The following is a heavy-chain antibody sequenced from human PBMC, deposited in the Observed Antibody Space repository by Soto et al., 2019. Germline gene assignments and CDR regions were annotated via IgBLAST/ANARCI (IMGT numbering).Heavy chain of an antibody. D-gene: IGHD6-13*01. CDR3: ARGWFGSSWYDY. CDR2: VNAGNGNT. J-gene: IGHJ4*02. CDR1: GYTFTSYD. V-gene: IGHV1-3*01. Sequence: ASGYTFTSYDINWVRQAPGQRLEWMGWVNAGNGNTKYSQKFQGRVTITRDTSASTAYMELSSLRSEDTAVYYCARGWFGSSWYDYWGQGTLVTVSS.